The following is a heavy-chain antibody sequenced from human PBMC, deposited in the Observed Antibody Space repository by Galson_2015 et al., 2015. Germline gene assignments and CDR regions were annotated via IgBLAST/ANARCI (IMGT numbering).Heavy chain of an antibody. D-gene: IGHD6-19*01. CDR2: IFWNGDK. CDR3: AHRSLDGYSSEY. V-gene: IGHV2-5*01. J-gene: IGHJ6*04. Sequence: PALAKPTQPLTLPWTFSGFSLSSSGVGGGWIRQHPGKALEWLALIFWNGDKPYSPSLKSRLTITKETSKNQVALTMPNMDPVDTATYYCAHRSLDGYSSEYWGKGTTVTVSS. CDR1: GFSLSSSGVG.